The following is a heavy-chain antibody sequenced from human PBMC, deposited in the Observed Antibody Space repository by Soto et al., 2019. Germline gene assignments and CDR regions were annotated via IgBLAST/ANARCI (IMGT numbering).Heavy chain of an antibody. CDR3: ARTLPTGSYFRY. Sequence: SETLSLTCAVSGGSISSGGYSWSWIRQPPGKGLEWIGYIYHSGSTYYNPSLKSRVTISVDTSNNQFSLKLTSVTAADTAVYYCARTLPTGSYFRYWGHGTLVTVSS. CDR1: GGSISSGGYS. D-gene: IGHD1-26*01. CDR2: IYHSGST. J-gene: IGHJ4*01. V-gene: IGHV4-30-2*01.